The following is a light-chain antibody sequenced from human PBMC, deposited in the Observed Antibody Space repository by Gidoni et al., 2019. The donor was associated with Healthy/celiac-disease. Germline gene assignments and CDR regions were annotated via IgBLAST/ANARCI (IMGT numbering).Light chain of an antibody. CDR2: AAS. V-gene: IGKV1-39*01. J-gene: IGKJ4*01. Sequence: DVQVTRSPSSLSASVGNRITITCRASQSISSYLNWYQQKPGKAPKLLIYAASSLQSGVPSRFSGSGSGTDFTLTISSLQPEDVATYYCQQSYSTPHTFGGGTKVEIK. CDR3: QQSYSTPHT. CDR1: QSISSY.